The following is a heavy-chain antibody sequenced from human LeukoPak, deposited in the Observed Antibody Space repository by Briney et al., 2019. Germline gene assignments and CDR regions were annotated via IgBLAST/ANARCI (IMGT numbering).Heavy chain of an antibody. V-gene: IGHV3-23*01. Sequence: PGGSQRLSCAASGFTFSSYAMSWVRQAPGKGLEWVSAISGSGGSTYYADSVKGRFTISRDNSKNTLYLQMNSLRAEDTAVYYCAKSASVDYYGSSGSWNYWGQGTLVTVSS. CDR3: AKSASVDYYGSSGSWNY. CDR1: GFTFSSYA. J-gene: IGHJ4*02. D-gene: IGHD3-22*01. CDR2: ISGSGGST.